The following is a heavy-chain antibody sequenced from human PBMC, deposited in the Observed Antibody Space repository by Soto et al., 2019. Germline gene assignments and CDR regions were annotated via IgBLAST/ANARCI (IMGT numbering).Heavy chain of an antibody. CDR1: GGSISSSSYY. Sequence: PSETLSLTCTVSGGSISSSSYYWGWIRQPPGKGLEWIGSIYYSGSTYYNPSLKSRVTISVDTSKNQFSLKLSSVTAADTAVYYCARAGQYISYYYMDVWGKGTTVTVSS. V-gene: IGHV4-39*01. J-gene: IGHJ6*03. D-gene: IGHD3-3*02. CDR2: IYYSGST. CDR3: ARAGQYISYYYMDV.